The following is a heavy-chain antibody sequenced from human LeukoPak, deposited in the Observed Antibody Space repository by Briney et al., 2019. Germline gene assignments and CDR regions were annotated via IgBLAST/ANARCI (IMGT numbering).Heavy chain of an antibody. J-gene: IGHJ4*02. Sequence: GGSLRLSCEASGFTLSTYWMNWVRQVPGKGLDWVANINPDGSGKRYVDSAKGRFTIARDKADNSLSLQMNSLRAEDTAVYYCASWGAGGNSWGQGTLVTVSS. CDR1: GFTLSTYW. CDR3: ASWGAGGNS. D-gene: IGHD3-16*01. CDR2: INPDGSGK. V-gene: IGHV3-7*01.